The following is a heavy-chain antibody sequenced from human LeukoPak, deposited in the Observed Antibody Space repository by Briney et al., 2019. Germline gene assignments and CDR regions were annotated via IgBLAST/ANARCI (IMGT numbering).Heavy chain of an antibody. CDR1: GFTVSSYG. Sequence: PGRSLRLSCAASGFTVSSYGMHWVRQAPGKGLEWLAVIPYDGSNKYYADSVKGRFTISRDNSKNALYLQMNSLRAEDTAVYYCAKDYYDTSGYYYFDSWGQGTLVTVSS. CDR2: IPYDGSNK. D-gene: IGHD3-22*01. J-gene: IGHJ4*02. CDR3: AKDYYDTSGYYYFDS. V-gene: IGHV3-30*18.